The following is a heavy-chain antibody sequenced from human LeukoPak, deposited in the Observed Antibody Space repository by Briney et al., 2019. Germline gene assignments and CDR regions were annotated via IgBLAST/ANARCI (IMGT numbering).Heavy chain of an antibody. J-gene: IGHJ1*01. D-gene: IGHD3-22*01. CDR1: GFTFSSYA. Sequence: GGSLRLSCAASGFTFSSYAMHWVRQAPGKGLEWVAVISYDGSNKYYADSVKGRFTISRDNSKNTLYLQMNSLRAEDTAVYYCAREGYDSSGYIQHWGQGTLVTVSS. CDR3: AREGYDSSGYIQH. CDR2: ISYDGSNK. V-gene: IGHV3-30-3*01.